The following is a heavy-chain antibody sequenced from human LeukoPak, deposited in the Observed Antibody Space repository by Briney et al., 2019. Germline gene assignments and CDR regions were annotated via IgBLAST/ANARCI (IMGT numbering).Heavy chain of an antibody. J-gene: IGHJ4*02. CDR3: SREGSDGYNFDY. CDR2: INPSGARI. Sequence: GGSLRLFCAASGFTFSSYELIWVRQAPGRGLEWVSYINPSGARIYYADSVKGRFTISRDNAKNSLYLQMNSLRAEDTGVYYCSREGSDGYNFDYWGQGTLVTVSS. CDR1: GFTFSSYE. D-gene: IGHD5-24*01. V-gene: IGHV3-48*03.